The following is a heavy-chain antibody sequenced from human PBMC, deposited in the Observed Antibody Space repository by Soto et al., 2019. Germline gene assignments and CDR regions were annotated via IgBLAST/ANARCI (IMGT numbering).Heavy chain of an antibody. CDR3: ARDSLVVTAIPPPYYYYGMDV. D-gene: IGHD2-21*02. CDR1: GGSISSYY. V-gene: IGHV4-59*01. CDR2: IYYSGCT. J-gene: IGHJ6*02. Sequence: PSETLSLTYTVSGGSISSYYCSWIRQPPGKGLEWVGYIYYSGCTNYSPSLKSPVTISVDTSKNQFSLKLSSVTAADTAVYYCARDSLVVTAIPPPYYYYGMDVWGQGTTVTVSS.